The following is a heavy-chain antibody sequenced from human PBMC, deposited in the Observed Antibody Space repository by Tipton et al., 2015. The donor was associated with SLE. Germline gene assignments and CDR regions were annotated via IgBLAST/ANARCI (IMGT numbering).Heavy chain of an antibody. V-gene: IGHV4-4*08. CDR3: ARGWYSRNWEWWFDP. J-gene: IGHJ5*02. D-gene: IGHD6-13*01. Sequence: TLSLTCTVSGGSISTYYWSWIRQPPGKGLEWIGYIYTSGSTYYNPSLKSRVTISVDTSKNQFSLKLTSVTAADTAVYYCARGWYSRNWEWWFDPWGQGTLVTVSS. CDR2: IYTSGST. CDR1: GGSISTYY.